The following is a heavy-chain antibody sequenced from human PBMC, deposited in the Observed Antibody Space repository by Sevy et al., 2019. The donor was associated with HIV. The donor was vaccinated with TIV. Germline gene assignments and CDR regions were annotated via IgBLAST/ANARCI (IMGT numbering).Heavy chain of an antibody. D-gene: IGHD6-6*01. CDR1: GGSFTSDY. V-gene: IGHV4-59*08. J-gene: IGHJ4*02. Sequence: SETLSLTCIVSGGSFTSDYWSWIRQPPGEGLEWIGYLYNRGSTTYNPSFKSRVTISVDTSKKQIYLKLNSVTAADTAVYYCARQYSSSFGIDYWGQGTRVTVSS. CDR3: ARQYSSSFGIDY. CDR2: LYNRGST.